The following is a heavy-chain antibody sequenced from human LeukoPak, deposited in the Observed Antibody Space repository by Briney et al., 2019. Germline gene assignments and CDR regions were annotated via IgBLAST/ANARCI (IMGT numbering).Heavy chain of an antibody. CDR3: ARDSSGYYPGLFDY. Sequence: GGSLRLSCAASGFTFSSYSMNWVRQAPGKGLEWVSSISSSSSYIYYADSVKGRFTISRDNAKNSLYLQMHSLRAEETAVYYCARDSSGYYPGLFDYWGQGTLVTVSS. CDR2: ISSSSSYI. V-gene: IGHV3-21*01. CDR1: GFTFSSYS. D-gene: IGHD3-22*01. J-gene: IGHJ4*02.